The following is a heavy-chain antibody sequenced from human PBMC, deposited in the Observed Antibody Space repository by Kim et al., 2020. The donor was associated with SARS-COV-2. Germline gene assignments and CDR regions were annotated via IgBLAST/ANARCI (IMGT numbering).Heavy chain of an antibody. J-gene: IGHJ4*02. Sequence: SETLSLTCAVSGGSISSSNWWSWVRQPPGKGLEWIGEIYHSGSTNYNPSLKSRVTISVDKSKNQFSLKLSSVTAADTAVYYCASYGYYYGSGPITYFDYWGQGTLVTVSS. CDR2: IYHSGST. D-gene: IGHD3-10*01. V-gene: IGHV4-4*02. CDR1: GGSISSSNW. CDR3: ASYGYYYGSGPITYFDY.